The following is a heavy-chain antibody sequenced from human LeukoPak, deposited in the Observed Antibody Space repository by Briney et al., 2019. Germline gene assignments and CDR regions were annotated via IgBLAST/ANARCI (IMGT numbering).Heavy chain of an antibody. CDR2: IDAKSGGT. J-gene: IGHJ4*02. D-gene: IGHD6-13*01. CDR1: GYTFTGHY. CDR3: ARWRGYSSGWSGPFDD. Sequence: ASVKVSCKASGYTFTGHYMHWVRQAPGQGLEWMGWIDAKSGGTKYAQRFQGRVTMTRDTSINTGYMELSSLTSEDTAVYYCARWRGYSSGWSGPFDDWGQGTLVTVSS. V-gene: IGHV1-2*02.